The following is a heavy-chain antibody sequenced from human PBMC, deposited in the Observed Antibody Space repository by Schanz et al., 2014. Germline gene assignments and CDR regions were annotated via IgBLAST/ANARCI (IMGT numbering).Heavy chain of an antibody. V-gene: IGHV3-33*05. J-gene: IGHJ4*02. CDR1: GFTFSAFG. D-gene: IGHD2-15*01. CDR3: VTGRATSLYQDY. Sequence: HVQLVESGGGVVQPGGSLRLSCAASGFTFSAFGMHWVRQAPGKGLDWVAFIAYDGSRKYYGDSVRGRFTISRDNSKNTVYLQMNSLRADDTAMYYCVTGRATSLYQDYWGQGTLVSVSA. CDR2: IAYDGSRK.